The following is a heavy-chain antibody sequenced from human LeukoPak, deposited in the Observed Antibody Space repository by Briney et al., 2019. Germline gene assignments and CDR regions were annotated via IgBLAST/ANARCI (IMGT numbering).Heavy chain of an antibody. Sequence: PGGPLRLSCAASGFTFSSYAMSWVRQAPGKGLEWVSAISGSGGSTYYADSVKGRFTISRDNSKNTLYLQMNSLRAEDTAVYYCAKDKGTWIRERTFDYWGQGTLVTVSS. CDR1: GFTFSSYA. CDR2: ISGSGGST. V-gene: IGHV3-23*01. J-gene: IGHJ4*02. D-gene: IGHD5-18*01. CDR3: AKDKGTWIRERTFDY.